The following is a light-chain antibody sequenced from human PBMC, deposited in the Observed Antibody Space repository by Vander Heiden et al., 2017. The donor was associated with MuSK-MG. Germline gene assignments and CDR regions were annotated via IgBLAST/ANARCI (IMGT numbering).Light chain of an antibody. CDR3: QQEKHLPIT. J-gene: IGKJ5*01. V-gene: IGKV1D-12*01. Sequence: DIQMTQSPSSLSASIGDRLTITCRASQGISGKLAWYQQKPGKDPNLLIYAASRLQSGVPSRFSGSGSETDFTLTISSLQPEDFATYCCQQEKHLPITFGQGTQLEIK. CDR1: QGISGK. CDR2: AAS.